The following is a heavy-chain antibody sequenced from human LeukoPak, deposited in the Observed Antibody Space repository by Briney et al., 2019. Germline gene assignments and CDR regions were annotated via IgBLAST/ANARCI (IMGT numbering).Heavy chain of an antibody. D-gene: IGHD3-3*01. Sequence: ASETLSLTCTVSGGSISSYYWSWIRQPPGKGLEWIGYIYYSGSTNYNPSLKSRVTISVDTSKNQFSLKLSSVTAADTAVYYCARNRFGTLPDYWGQGTLVTVSS. CDR3: ARNRFGTLPDY. CDR2: IYYSGST. V-gene: IGHV4-59*12. J-gene: IGHJ4*02. CDR1: GGSISSYY.